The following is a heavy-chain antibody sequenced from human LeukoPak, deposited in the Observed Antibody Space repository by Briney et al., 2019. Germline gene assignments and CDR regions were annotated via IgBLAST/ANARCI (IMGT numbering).Heavy chain of an antibody. CDR2: IHYSGNT. Sequence: SETLSLTCTVSGGSISGYYWAWIRQPPGKVLEWIGYIHYSGNTNYNPSLKSRVTMSVDTSKNQFSLKLTSVTAADTAVYYCTKIANGGLSDYWGQGTLVSVSS. V-gene: IGHV4-59*01. CDR3: TKIANGGLSDY. J-gene: IGHJ4*02. CDR1: GGSISGYY. D-gene: IGHD2-8*01.